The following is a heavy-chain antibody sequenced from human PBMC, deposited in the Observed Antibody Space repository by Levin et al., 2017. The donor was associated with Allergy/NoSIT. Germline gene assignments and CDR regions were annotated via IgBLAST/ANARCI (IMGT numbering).Heavy chain of an antibody. CDR3: AKDGGIVVGTTNRMDV. CDR1: GFAFNNYG. V-gene: IGHV3-30*18. J-gene: IGHJ6*02. CDR2: VSYDGGYQ. Sequence: PGGSLILSCAASGFAFNNYGMHWVRQAPAKGLEWVAFVSYDGGYQFYADSVKGRFTISRDNSKNTLYLQMNSLRVDETAVYYCAKDGGIVVGTTNRMDVWGQGTTVTVSS. D-gene: IGHD2-15*01.